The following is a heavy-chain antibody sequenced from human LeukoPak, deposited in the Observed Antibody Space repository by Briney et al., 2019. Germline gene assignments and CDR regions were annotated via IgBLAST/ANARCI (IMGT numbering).Heavy chain of an antibody. CDR1: GFSVSGNY. CDR2: IYSGGAT. V-gene: IGHV3-53*04. J-gene: IGHJ3*02. D-gene: IGHD3-22*01. Sequence: GGSLRLSCAASGFSVSGNYMSGVPQAPGKGLKWVSAIYSGGATYYKDSVKGRFTMSRNTSKNTLDLQMNSLRVEDTAVYYCARWKMEGIVVDVFDIWGQGTRVTVSS. CDR3: ARWKMEGIVVDVFDI.